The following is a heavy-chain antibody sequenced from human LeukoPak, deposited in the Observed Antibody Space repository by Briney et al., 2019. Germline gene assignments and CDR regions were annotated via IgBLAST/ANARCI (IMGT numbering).Heavy chain of an antibody. V-gene: IGHV1-69*04. CDR2: IIPILGIA. CDR3: ARSPYYDILTGYYIVFDY. D-gene: IGHD3-9*01. Sequence: ASVKVSCKASGGTFSSYAISWVRQAPGQGLEWMGRIIPILGIANYAQKFQGRVTITADKSTSTAYMELSSLRSEDTAVYYRARSPYYDILTGYYIVFDYWGQGTLVTVSS. J-gene: IGHJ4*02. CDR1: GGTFSSYA.